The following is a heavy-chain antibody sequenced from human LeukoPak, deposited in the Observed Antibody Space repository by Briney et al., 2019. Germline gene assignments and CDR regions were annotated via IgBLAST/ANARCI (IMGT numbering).Heavy chain of an antibody. V-gene: IGHV4-39*07. J-gene: IGHJ4*02. CDR2: IGYSGSA. CDR1: GGSISSSSDY. D-gene: IGHD6-19*01. Sequence: PSDTLSLTCTVSGGSISSSSDYWGWIRQPPGKGLEWIGSIGYSGSAYYNPSLKSRVTISVDTSKNQFSLKLSSVTAADTAVYYCARRWGSSGWIDYWGQGTLVTVSS. CDR3: ARRWGSSGWIDY.